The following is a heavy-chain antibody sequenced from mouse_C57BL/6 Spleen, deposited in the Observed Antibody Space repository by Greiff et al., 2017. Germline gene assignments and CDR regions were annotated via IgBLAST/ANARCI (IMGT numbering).Heavy chain of an antibody. J-gene: IGHJ2*01. CDR3: ARDRDYGSRGDYFDY. CDR1: GYSITSGYY. CDR2: ISYDGSN. D-gene: IGHD1-1*01. V-gene: IGHV3-6*01. Sequence: EVQLQESGPGLVKPSQSLSLTCSVTGYSITSGYYWNWIRQFPGNKLEWMGYISYDGSNNYNPSLKNRISITRDTSKNQFFLKLNSVTTEDTATYYCARDRDYGSRGDYFDYWGQGTTLTVSS.